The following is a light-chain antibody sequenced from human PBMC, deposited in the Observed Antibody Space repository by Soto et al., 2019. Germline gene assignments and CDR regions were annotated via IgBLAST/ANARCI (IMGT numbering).Light chain of an antibody. CDR1: QSVSRY. J-gene: IGKJ4*01. V-gene: IGKV3-11*01. CDR2: DTS. Sequence: EIGLTQSPATLSLSPGERATLSCRASQSVSRYLAWYQQKPGQAPRLVIHDTSTRATGVPDTFSGSGSGTEFTLIISTLEPEDFETYYCQHRFSWPPTFGGGTHIEIK. CDR3: QHRFSWPPT.